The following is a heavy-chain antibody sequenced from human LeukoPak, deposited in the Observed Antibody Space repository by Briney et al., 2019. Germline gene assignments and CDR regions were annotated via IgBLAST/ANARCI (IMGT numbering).Heavy chain of an antibody. D-gene: IGHD3-3*01. CDR1: GFTFSSYA. Sequence: PGGPLRLSCAASGFTFSSYAMSWVRQAPGKGLEWVSAISGGGGSTYYADSVKGRFAISRDNSKNTLYLQMSSLRAEDTAVYYCAKESGFLEWLWPFDYWGQGTLVTVSS. J-gene: IGHJ4*02. CDR2: ISGGGGST. V-gene: IGHV3-23*01. CDR3: AKESGFLEWLWPFDY.